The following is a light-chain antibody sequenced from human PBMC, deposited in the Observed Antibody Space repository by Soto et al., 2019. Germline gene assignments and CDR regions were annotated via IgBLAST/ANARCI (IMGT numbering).Light chain of an antibody. V-gene: IGLV2-14*01. CDR1: SSDVGGYKY. Sequence: QSALTQSASVSGSPGQSITISCTGTSSDVGGYKYVSWYQQHPGKAPKLMIYEVSNRPSGVSNRFSGSKSGNTASVTISGLQAEDEADYYCSSYSSTTTQVFGTGTKLTVL. CDR2: EVS. J-gene: IGLJ1*01. CDR3: SSYSSTTTQV.